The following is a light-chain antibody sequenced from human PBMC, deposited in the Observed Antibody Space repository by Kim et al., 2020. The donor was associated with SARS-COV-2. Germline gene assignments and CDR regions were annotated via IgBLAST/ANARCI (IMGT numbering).Light chain of an antibody. CDR3: QQYRSYPWS. V-gene: IGKV1-5*03. CDR2: KAS. J-gene: IGKJ1*01. CDR1: RSIDTW. Sequence: YASVGDRATITCRASRSIDTWLAWYQQKPGKAPKLLIYKASSLKRGVPSRFSGSGSGTEFTLTTSSLQPDDFATYYCQQYRSYPWSFGQGTKLEI.